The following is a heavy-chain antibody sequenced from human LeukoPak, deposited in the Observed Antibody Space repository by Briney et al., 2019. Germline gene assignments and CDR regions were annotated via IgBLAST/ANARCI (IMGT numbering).Heavy chain of an antibody. CDR1: GFTVSSNY. D-gene: IGHD3-10*01. V-gene: IGHV3-21*01. J-gene: IGHJ4*02. CDR3: TRPISFFGGLRQGYDS. CDR2: LSSSGNYI. Sequence: GGSLRLSCAASGFTVSSNYMSWVRQAPGKGLEWVASLSSSGNYIYHVDSVRGRFTISRDNAKNSLYLQMNSLRAEDTAVYYCTRPISFFGGLRQGYDSWGQGTLVTVAS.